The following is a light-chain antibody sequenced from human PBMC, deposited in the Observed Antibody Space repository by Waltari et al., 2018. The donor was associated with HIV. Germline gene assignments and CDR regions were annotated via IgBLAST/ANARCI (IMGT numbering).Light chain of an antibody. V-gene: IGLV3-25*03. J-gene: IGLJ1*01. CDR3: QSADTSGTRV. Sequence: SFELTQPPSVSVSPGQTAMITCSGDALSKQYSYWYQQKPGQAPVVVIYKDTERPSGIPERFSGSSSGTTVTLTISGVQAEDEADYYCQSADTSGTRVFASGTKVTVL. CDR2: KDT. CDR1: ALSKQY.